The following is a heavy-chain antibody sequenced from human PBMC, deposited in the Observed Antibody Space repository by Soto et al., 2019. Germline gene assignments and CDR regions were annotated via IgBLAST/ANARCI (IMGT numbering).Heavy chain of an antibody. J-gene: IGHJ4*02. V-gene: IGHV3-30-3*01. D-gene: IGHD6-13*01. CDR2: ISYDGSNK. CDR3: AKDDSKLWAIAAAGLYDY. CDR1: GFTFSNYA. Sequence: PGGSLRLSCAASGFTFSNYAMHWVRHAPGKGLEWVAVISYDGSNKYYADSVKGRFTISRDNSKNTLYLQMNSLRAEDTAVYYCAKDDSKLWAIAAAGLYDYWGQGTLVTVSS.